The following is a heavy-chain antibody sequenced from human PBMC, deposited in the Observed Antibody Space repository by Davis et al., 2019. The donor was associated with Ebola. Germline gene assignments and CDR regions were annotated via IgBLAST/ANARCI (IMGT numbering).Heavy chain of an antibody. Sequence: MPSETLSPTCSVSGGSINSLSWTWIRQPPGKGLEWSGSVFYTGKSYYNSPLKSRVTIPVATSTNKFSLQLTSVTAADTAVYFCARGKGVWDSWGLGTLVTVTS. CDR2: VFYTGKS. D-gene: IGHD3-16*01. J-gene: IGHJ5*01. CDR3: ARGKGVWDS. CDR1: GGSINSLS. V-gene: IGHV4-59*04.